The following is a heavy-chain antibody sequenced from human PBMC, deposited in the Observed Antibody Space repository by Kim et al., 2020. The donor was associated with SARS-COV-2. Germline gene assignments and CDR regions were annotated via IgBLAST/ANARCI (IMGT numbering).Heavy chain of an antibody. CDR2: ISSNGGST. CDR3: VKGGPYYYDSIPGY. Sequence: GGSLRLSCSASGFTFSSYAMHWVRQAPGKGLEYVSAISSNGGSTYYADSVKGRFTISRDNSKNTLYLQMSSLRAEDTAVYYCVKGGPYYYDSIPGYWGQGTLVTVSS. D-gene: IGHD3-22*01. V-gene: IGHV3-64D*06. J-gene: IGHJ4*02. CDR1: GFTFSSYA.